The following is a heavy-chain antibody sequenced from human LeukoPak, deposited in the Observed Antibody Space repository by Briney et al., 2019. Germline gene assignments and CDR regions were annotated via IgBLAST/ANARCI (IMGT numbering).Heavy chain of an antibody. CDR3: ARGGTYDSSGHLDY. CDR2: IWYDGSNK. V-gene: IGHV3-33*01. J-gene: IGHJ4*02. CDR1: GFTFSSYG. Sequence: GGSLRLSCAASGFTFSSYGMHWVRQAPGKGLEWVAVIWYDGSNKYYADSVKGRFTISRDNSKNTLYLQMNSLRAEDTAVYYCARGGTYDSSGHLDYWGQGTLVTVSS. D-gene: IGHD3-22*01.